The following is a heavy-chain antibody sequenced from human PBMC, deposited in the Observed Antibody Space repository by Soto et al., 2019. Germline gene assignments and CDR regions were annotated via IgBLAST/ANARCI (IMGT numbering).Heavy chain of an antibody. CDR1: GGTFSSYA. V-gene: IGHV1-69*13. CDR3: AGSSYYDSSGYYYFDY. D-gene: IGHD3-22*01. CDR2: IIPIFGTA. J-gene: IGHJ4*02. Sequence: GASVKVSCKASGGTFSSYAISWVRQAPGQGLEWMGGIIPIFGTANYAQKFQGRVTITADESTSTAYMELSSLRSEDTAVYYCAGSSYYDSSGYYYFDYWGQGTLVTVSS.